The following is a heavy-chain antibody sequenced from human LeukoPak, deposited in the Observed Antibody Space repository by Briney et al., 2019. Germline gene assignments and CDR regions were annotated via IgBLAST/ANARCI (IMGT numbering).Heavy chain of an antibody. J-gene: IGHJ3*02. V-gene: IGHV3-11*04. D-gene: IGHD2-21*01. Sequence: PGGSLRLSCAASGFTFRDYYMGWIRQAPGNGLEWVAYITSSGNAVYHADSVKGRFTISRGNAKNSLFLQMNTLRVEDTAVYYCARAHMDAFDIWGQGTMVTVSS. CDR3: ARAHMDAFDI. CDR1: GFTFRDYY. CDR2: ITSSGNAV.